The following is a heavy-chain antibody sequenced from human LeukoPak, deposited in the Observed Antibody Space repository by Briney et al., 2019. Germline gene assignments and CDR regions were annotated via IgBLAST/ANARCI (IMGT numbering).Heavy chain of an antibody. CDR2: INPNSGGT. Sequence: GASVKVSCKASGYTFTGYYMHWARQAPGQGLEWMGWINPNSGGTDYAQKFQGRVTMTRDTSISTAYMELNRLTSDDTAVYYCAGDRRRKRAASGTIDYWGQGTLVTVSS. J-gene: IGHJ4*02. CDR1: GYTFTGYY. V-gene: IGHV1-2*02. D-gene: IGHD6-13*01. CDR3: AGDRRRKRAASGTIDY.